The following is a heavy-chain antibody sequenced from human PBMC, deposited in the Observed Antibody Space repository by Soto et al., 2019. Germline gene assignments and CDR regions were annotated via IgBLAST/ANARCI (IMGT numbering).Heavy chain of an antibody. CDR1: GFTFSSCS. D-gene: IGHD3-10*01. CDR2: ISSSSSYI. J-gene: IGHJ4*02. V-gene: IGHV3-21*01. Sequence: GGSLRLSCAASGFTFSSCSMNWVRQAPGKGLEWVSSISSSSSYIYYADSVKGRFTISRDNAKNSLYLQMNSLRAEDTAVYYCARDGGDASPFDYWGQGTLVTVSS. CDR3: ARDGGDASPFDY.